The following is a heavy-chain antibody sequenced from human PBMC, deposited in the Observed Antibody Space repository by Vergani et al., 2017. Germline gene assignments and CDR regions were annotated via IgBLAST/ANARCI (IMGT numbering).Heavy chain of an antibody. D-gene: IGHD2-15*01. CDR1: GYSFTSYW. CDR3: ARHRGWGLVVVAATPWYYYYGMDV. CDR2: IYPGDSDT. V-gene: IGHV5-51*01. Sequence: EVQLVQSGAEVKKPGESLKISCKGSGYSFTSYWIGWVRQMPGKGLEWMGIIYPGDSDTRYSPSFQGQVTISADKSVSTAYLQWSSLKPSDTAMYYCARHRGWGLVVVAATPWYYYYGMDVWGQGTTVTVSS. J-gene: IGHJ6*02.